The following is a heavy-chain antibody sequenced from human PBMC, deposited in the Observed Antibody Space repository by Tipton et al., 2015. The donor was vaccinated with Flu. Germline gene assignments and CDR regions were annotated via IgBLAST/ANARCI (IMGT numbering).Heavy chain of an antibody. CDR1: GYSIRRGSF. J-gene: IGHJ4*02. Sequence: TLSLTCVVSGYSIRRGSFWGWIRQPPGKGREWIGPFYRTGTTQSNPSLKGRVPISLDTSRTVFSRNLTSVTAADTAVYYCARLSYYDVDLKNFYFDYWGQGALVTVSS. CDR2: FYRTGTT. V-gene: IGHV4-38-2*01. D-gene: IGHD3-10*02. CDR3: ARLSYYDVDLKNFYFDY.